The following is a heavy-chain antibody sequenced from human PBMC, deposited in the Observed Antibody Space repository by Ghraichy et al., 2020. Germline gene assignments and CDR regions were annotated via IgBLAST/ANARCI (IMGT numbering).Heavy chain of an antibody. CDR3: AGGALQNYYYGMDV. CDR1: GGSISHYY. D-gene: IGHD4-11*01. Sequence: SETLSLTCTVSGGSISHYYWSWIRQPPGKGLEWIGYIYSSGSTDSNPSLKSRVTISLDTSKNQFSLKVNSVTAADTAVYYCAGGALQNYYYGMDVWGQGTTVTVSS. V-gene: IGHV4-59*01. J-gene: IGHJ6*02. CDR2: IYSSGST.